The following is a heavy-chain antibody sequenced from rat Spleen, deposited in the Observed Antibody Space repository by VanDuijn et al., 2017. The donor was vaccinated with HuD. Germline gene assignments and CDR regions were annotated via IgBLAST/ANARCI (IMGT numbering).Heavy chain of an antibody. CDR3: TAGGGYWDY. Sequence: EVQLVESGGGLVQPGRSLKLSCITSGFTFNNYWMTWIRQAPGKGLEWVASITHTGDSTYYPYSVKGRFTISRDNAKSTLYLQMNSLRSEDTATYYCTAGGGYWDYWGQGVMVTVSS. CDR2: ITHTGDST. J-gene: IGHJ2*01. CDR1: GFTFNNYW. D-gene: IGHD1-11*01. V-gene: IGHV5-31*01.